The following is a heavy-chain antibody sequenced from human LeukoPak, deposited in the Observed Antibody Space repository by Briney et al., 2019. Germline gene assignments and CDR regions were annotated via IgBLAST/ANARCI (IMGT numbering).Heavy chain of an antibody. CDR1: GLTFSSYG. CDR2: ISNTGGSA. CDR3: ARDGSGSYNDY. V-gene: IGHV3-23*01. Sequence: GGSLRLSCVASGLTFSSYGMSWVRQAPGKGLEWVSGISNTGGSAYYADSVKGRFTISRDNAKNSLYLQMYSLRAEDTALYHCARDGSGSYNDYWGQGTLVTVSS. D-gene: IGHD3-10*01. J-gene: IGHJ4*02.